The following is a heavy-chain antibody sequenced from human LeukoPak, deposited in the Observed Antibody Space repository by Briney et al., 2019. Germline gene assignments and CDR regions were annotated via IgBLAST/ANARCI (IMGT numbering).Heavy chain of an antibody. D-gene: IGHD3-10*01. V-gene: IGHV3-7*05. Sequence: GGPLRLSCAASGFTFSSYWMSWVRQAPGKGLEWVANIKQGGSEKFYVDSVKGRFTISRDNAKNSLYLQMHSLRAEDTAVYYCARDTRGYFDYWGQGTLVTVSS. CDR2: IKQGGSEK. J-gene: IGHJ4*02. CDR1: GFTFSSYW. CDR3: ARDTRGYFDY.